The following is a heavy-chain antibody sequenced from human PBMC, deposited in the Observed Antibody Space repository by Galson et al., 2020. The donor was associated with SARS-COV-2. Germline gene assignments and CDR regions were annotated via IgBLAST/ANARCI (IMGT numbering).Heavy chain of an antibody. CDR1: GFTFSIYA. J-gene: IGHJ5*02. V-gene: IGHV3-30*04. CDR3: ARDPGGNYYVNWFDP. CDR2: ISYADGDGP. Sequence: GGSLRLSCATSGFTFSIYAMHWVRQAPGKGLEWVAVISYADGDGPHYADSVKGRFTISRDDSKNTVYLQMDRLRAEDTAVYYCARDPGGNYYVNWFDPWGQGTLVTVSS. D-gene: IGHD3-10*01.